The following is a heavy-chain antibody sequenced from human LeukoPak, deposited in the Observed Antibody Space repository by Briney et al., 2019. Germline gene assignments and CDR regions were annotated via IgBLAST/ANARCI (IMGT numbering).Heavy chain of an antibody. CDR1: GDSVSSNSAA. J-gene: IGHJ1*01. Sequence: SQTLSLTCAISGDSVSSNSAAWNWIRQSPSRGLEWLGRTYYRSKWYNDYAVSMKSRITINPDTSKDQFSLQLKSVTPEDTAVYYCARDAGSGWSSFHQWARETRVTVSS. CDR2: TYYRSKWYN. V-gene: IGHV6-1*01. D-gene: IGHD6-19*01. CDR3: ARDAGSGWSSFHQ.